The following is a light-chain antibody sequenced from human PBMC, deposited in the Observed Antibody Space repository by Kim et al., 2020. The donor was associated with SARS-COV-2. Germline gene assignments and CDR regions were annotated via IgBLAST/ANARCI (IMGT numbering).Light chain of an antibody. V-gene: IGLV3-19*01. CDR1: SRRWYY. J-gene: IGLJ2*01. Sequence: VALGQTVSITCKGDSRRWYYGSWYQRRPGQAPVVVIYGKNKRPSGIPDRLSGSSSGNTASLTITGAQAEDEADYYCQSRDSGGEVVFGGGTQLTVL. CDR2: GKN. CDR3: QSRDSGGEVV.